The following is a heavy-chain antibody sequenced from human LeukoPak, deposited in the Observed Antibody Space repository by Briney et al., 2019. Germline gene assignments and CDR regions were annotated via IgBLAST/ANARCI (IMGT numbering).Heavy chain of an antibody. CDR2: ISSSGSTI. CDR1: GFTFSDYY. D-gene: IGHD4-17*01. Sequence: KPGGSLRLSCAASGFTFSDYYMSWIRQAPGKGLEWVSYISSSGSTIYYADSVKGRFTISRDNAKNSLYLQMNSLRAEDTAVYYRARGYYGDPSQVYYFDYWGQGTLVTVSS. J-gene: IGHJ4*02. V-gene: IGHV3-11*04. CDR3: ARGYYGDPSQVYYFDY.